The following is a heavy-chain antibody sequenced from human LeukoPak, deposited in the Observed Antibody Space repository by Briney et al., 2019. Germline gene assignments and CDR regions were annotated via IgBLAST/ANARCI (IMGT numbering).Heavy chain of an antibody. Sequence: GGSLRLSCAASGFTFSSYGMHWVRQAPGKGLEWVAFIRYDGSNKYYADSVKGRFTISRDNSKNTLYLQMNSLRAEDTAVYYCAKDREDCSSTSCYAYWGQGTLVTVSS. CDR3: AKDREDCSSTSCYAY. CDR1: GFTFSSYG. D-gene: IGHD2-2*01. CDR2: IRYDGSNK. J-gene: IGHJ4*02. V-gene: IGHV3-30*02.